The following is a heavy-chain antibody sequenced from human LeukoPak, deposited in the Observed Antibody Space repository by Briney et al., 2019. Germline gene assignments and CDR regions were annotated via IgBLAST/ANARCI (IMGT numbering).Heavy chain of an antibody. Sequence: RPGGSLRLSCAASAFTFDDYGMSWVRQAPGKGLEWVSGINWNGGSTGYADSVKGRFTISRDNAKNSLYLQMNSLRAEDTALYYFARDLAYDSIGSFYDYWGQGTLVTVSS. CDR1: AFTFDDYG. V-gene: IGHV3-20*04. D-gene: IGHD3-22*01. CDR3: ARDLAYDSIGSFYDY. J-gene: IGHJ4*02. CDR2: INWNGGST.